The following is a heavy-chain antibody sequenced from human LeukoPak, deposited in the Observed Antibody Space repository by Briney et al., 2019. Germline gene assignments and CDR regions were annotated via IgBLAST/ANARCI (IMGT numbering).Heavy chain of an antibody. Sequence: GGSLRLSCAASGFTFSSYAMSWVCQAPGKGLEWVSAISGSGGSTYYADSVKGRFTISRDNSKNTLYLQMNSLRAADTAVYYCATGETWAAGIAVAGKIYWGQGTLVTVSS. D-gene: IGHD6-19*01. CDR2: ISGSGGST. CDR1: GFTFSSYA. J-gene: IGHJ4*02. CDR3: ATGETWAAGIAVAGKIY. V-gene: IGHV3-23*01.